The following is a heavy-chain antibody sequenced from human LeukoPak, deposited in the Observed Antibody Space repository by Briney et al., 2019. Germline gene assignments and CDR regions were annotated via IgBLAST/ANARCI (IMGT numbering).Heavy chain of an antibody. J-gene: IGHJ4*02. V-gene: IGHV4-34*01. CDR2: INHSGTS. CDR1: GGSFSDYY. D-gene: IGHD3-10*01. Sequence: SETLSLTCAVYGGSFSDYYWSWVRQSPGKGLEWIGEINHSGTSNYNPSLKSRLTISVDTSKNQFSLKLSSVTAADTAVYYCARVAGVSDYWGQGTLVTVSS. CDR3: ARVAGVSDY.